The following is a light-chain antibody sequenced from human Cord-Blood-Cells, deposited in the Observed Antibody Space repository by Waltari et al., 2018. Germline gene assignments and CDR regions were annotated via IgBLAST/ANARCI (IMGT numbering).Light chain of an antibody. V-gene: IGLV3-1*01. CDR2: QDS. CDR3: QAWDSSTVV. Sequence: SYELTQPPSVSVSPGQTASITCSADKLGDKYACWYQQKPRQSPVLVIYQDSKRPSGIPERFSGSNSGNTATLTISGTQAMDEADYYCQAWDSSTVVFGGGTKLTVL. J-gene: IGLJ2*01. CDR1: KLGDKY.